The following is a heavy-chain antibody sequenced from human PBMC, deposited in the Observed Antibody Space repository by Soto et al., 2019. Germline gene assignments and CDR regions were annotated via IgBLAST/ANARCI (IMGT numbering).Heavy chain of an antibody. J-gene: IGHJ4*02. Sequence: SETLSLTCSVSGGSISPFYWSWIRQPPGKGLEWIGYIHYSGCTGYNPSLQSRVTMSVDTSKNQFSLKLISVTAADTAKYFCAREGNLGRWLQPLDFWGQGTLVTVSS. CDR3: AREGNLGRWLQPLDF. D-gene: IGHD5-12*01. CDR1: GGSISPFY. CDR2: IHYSGCT. V-gene: IGHV4-59*01.